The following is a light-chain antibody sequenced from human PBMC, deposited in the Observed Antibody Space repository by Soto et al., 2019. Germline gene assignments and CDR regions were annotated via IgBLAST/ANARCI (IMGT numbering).Light chain of an antibody. CDR1: QSISSY. CDR3: QQKDT. Sequence: DIQMTQSPSSLSASVGDRVTITCRASQSISSYLNWHQQKPGKAPKLLFYAASSLQRGVPSRCSGSESGTDFTIIISSLLPEDFATYYCQQKDTFGPGTKVDIK. J-gene: IGKJ3*01. V-gene: IGKV1-39*01. CDR2: AAS.